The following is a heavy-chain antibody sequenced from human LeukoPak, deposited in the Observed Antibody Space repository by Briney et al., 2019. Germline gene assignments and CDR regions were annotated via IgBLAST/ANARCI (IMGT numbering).Heavy chain of an antibody. CDR3: ARAGYCSSTSCTPGTLDY. V-gene: IGHV1-2*02. Sequence: ASVKVSCKASGYTFTSYYMHWVRQAPGQGLEWMGWINPNSGGTNYAQKFQGRVTMTRDTSISTAYMELSRPRSDDTAVYYCARAGYCSSTSCTPGTLDYWGQGTLVTVSS. CDR1: GYTFTSYY. J-gene: IGHJ4*02. CDR2: INPNSGGT. D-gene: IGHD2-2*01.